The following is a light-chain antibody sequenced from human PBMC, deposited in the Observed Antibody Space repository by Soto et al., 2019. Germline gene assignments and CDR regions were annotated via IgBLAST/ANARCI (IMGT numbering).Light chain of an antibody. CDR2: DAS. CDR1: PAISSY. CDR3: QQYDHLSLT. Sequence: IQLTQSPSSLSASVGDRVTITCRASPAISSYLAWYQQKPGKAPKLLIFDASNLDAGVPSRFSGSGSGTYFTFTIHSLQPEDVATYYCQQYDHLSLTFGGGTKVDIK. V-gene: IGKV1-33*01. J-gene: IGKJ4*01.